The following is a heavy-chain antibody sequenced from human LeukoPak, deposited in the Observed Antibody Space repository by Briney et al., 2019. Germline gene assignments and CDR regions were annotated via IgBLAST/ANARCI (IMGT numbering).Heavy chain of an antibody. CDR2: IKQDGSEE. Sequence: GGSLGLSCAASGFTFSNNWMTWVRQAPGKGLEWVANIKQDGSEEYYVDSVKGRFTISRDNAKNSLYLQMNSLRAEDTAVYYCTRETDYSDGTGYHHWYFDLWGRGTLVTVSS. CDR3: TRETDYSDGTGYHHWYFDL. CDR1: GFTFSNNW. J-gene: IGHJ2*01. D-gene: IGHD3-22*01. V-gene: IGHV3-7*03.